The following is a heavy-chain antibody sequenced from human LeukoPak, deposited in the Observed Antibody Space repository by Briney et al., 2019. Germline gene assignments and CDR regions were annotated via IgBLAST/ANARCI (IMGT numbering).Heavy chain of an antibody. CDR3: ASSKQWLVYFDY. V-gene: IGHV3-53*01. Sequence: GGSLRLSCAASGFTFSSYAMSWVRQAPGKGLEWVSVIYSGGSTYYADSVKGRFTISRDNSKNTLYLQMNSLRAEDTAVYYCASSKQWLVYFDYWGQGTLVTVSS. D-gene: IGHD6-19*01. CDR2: IYSGGST. J-gene: IGHJ4*02. CDR1: GFTFSSYA.